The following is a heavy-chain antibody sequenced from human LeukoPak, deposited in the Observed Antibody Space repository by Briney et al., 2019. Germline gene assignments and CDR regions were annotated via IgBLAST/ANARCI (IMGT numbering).Heavy chain of an antibody. Sequence: GASVKVSCKASGGTFSSYAISWVRQAPGQGLEWMGGIIPIFGTANYAQKFQGRVTITADESTSTAYMELSSLRSEDTAVYYCASDPPYCSSTSCYWLNHYGMDVWGQGTTVTVSS. CDR2: IIPIFGTA. D-gene: IGHD2-2*01. CDR1: GGTFSSYA. V-gene: IGHV1-69*13. CDR3: ASDPPYCSSTSCYWLNHYGMDV. J-gene: IGHJ6*02.